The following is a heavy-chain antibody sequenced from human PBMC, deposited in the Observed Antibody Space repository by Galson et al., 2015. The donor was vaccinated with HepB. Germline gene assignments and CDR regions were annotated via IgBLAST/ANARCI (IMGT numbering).Heavy chain of an antibody. CDR1: GYTFTTYY. J-gene: IGHJ6*02. Sequence: SVKVSCKASGYTFTTYYIHWVRQAPGQGLEWMGIINPGGGSTHYAQRFQGRVTMTRDTSTSTVYMELSSLRSEDTAVYYCARDLESPRGDYVVALRYFYYGVDVWGQGTTVTVSS. V-gene: IGHV1-46*01. D-gene: IGHD4-17*01. CDR2: INPGGGST. CDR3: ARDLESPRGDYVVALRYFYYGVDV.